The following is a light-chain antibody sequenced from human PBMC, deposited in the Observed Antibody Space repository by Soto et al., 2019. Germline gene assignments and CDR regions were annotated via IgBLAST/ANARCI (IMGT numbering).Light chain of an antibody. CDR1: SSNIGSNS. J-gene: IGLJ2*01. CDR2: SSN. CDR3: AALDDSLNGVV. Sequence: QSVLTQPPSASGTPGQRVTISCSGSSSNIGSNSVNWYQQLPGTAPKLLMYSSNQRPSGVPDRFSGSKSGTSASLAISGLQSADEADYYCAALDDSLNGVVFGGGTKLTVL. V-gene: IGLV1-44*01.